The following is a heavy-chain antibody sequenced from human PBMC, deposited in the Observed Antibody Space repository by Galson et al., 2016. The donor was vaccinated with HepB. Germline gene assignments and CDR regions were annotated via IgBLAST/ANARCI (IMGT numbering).Heavy chain of an antibody. Sequence: SLRLSCAASGITFSNYAMHWVRQAPGEGLEWVSGIGGSDTGTYYADSVRGRFTISRDNSKNTLYLQMNSLRAGDAAVYYCAKDRGGRVDTGTLDYWGQGTL. CDR3: AKDRGGRVDTGTLDY. D-gene: IGHD5-18*01. CDR2: IGGSDTGT. CDR1: GITFSNYA. J-gene: IGHJ4*02. V-gene: IGHV3-23*01.